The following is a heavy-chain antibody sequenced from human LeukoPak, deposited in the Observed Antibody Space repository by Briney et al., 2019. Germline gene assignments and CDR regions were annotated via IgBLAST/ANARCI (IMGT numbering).Heavy chain of an antibody. Sequence: GRSLRLSCAASGFTFSIYSMNWVRQAPGKGLEWVSYISSRSSTIYYADSVKGRFTISRDNAKDSLYLQLNSLRDEDTAVYYCARDLTYYDSGGYLDQWGQGTLVTVSS. V-gene: IGHV3-48*02. CDR3: ARDLTYYDSGGYLDQ. CDR2: ISSRSSTI. CDR1: GFTFSIYS. J-gene: IGHJ5*02. D-gene: IGHD3-22*01.